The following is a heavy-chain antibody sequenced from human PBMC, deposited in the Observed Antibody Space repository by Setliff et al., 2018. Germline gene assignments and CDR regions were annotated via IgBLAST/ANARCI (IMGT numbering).Heavy chain of an antibody. V-gene: IGHV3-48*01. J-gene: IGHJ4*02. CDR3: ARDLEITIFGVPDY. CDR1: GFTFNTYT. Sequence: GSLRLSCSASGFTFNTYTMHWVRQAPGKGLEYVSYISSSSSTIYYADSVKGRFTISRDNAKNSLYLQMNSLRAEDTAVYYCARDLEITIFGVPDYWGQGTLVTVSS. CDR2: ISSSSSTI. D-gene: IGHD3-3*01.